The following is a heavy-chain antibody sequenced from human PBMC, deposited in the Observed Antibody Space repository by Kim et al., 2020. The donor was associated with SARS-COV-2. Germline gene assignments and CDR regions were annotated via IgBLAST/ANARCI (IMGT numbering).Heavy chain of an antibody. J-gene: IGHJ4*02. D-gene: IGHD6-19*01. CDR2: INAGNGNT. CDR1: GYTFTSYA. Sequence: ASVKVSCKASGYTFTSYAMHWVRQAPGQRLEWMGWINAGNGNTKYSQKFQGRVTITRDTSASTAYMELSSLRSEDTAVYYCARIGRMYSSGWHYFDYWGQGTLVTVSS. CDR3: ARIGRMYSSGWHYFDY. V-gene: IGHV1-3*01.